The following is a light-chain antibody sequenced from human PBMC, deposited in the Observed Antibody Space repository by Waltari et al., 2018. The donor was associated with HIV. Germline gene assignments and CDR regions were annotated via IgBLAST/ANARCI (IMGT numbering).Light chain of an antibody. J-gene: IGLJ1*01. V-gene: IGLV3-25*03. CDR3: QSADSSGTYV. Sequence: SYELTQPPSLSVSPGQSARITCPGDALPKQYTYWYQQKPGQAPVMVIYKDSERPSGIPEPFSGSSSGTKVTLTISGVQPEDEADYYCQSADSSGTYVFGNETKVTVL. CDR1: ALPKQY. CDR2: KDS.